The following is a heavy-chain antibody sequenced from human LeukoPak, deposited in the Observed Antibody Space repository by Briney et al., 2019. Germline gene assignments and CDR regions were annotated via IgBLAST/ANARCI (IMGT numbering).Heavy chain of an antibody. D-gene: IGHD5-12*01. CDR2: IHYSGTT. J-gene: IGHJ4*02. CDR1: GGSTNTYY. Sequence: SETLSLTCTVSGGSTNTYYWNWIRQPPGKGLEWIGYIHYSGTTNHNPSLKGRVTISVDTSKNQLSLKLTSVTAADTAVYYCVRGIYSGYDRSFDSWGQGTLVTVSS. V-gene: IGHV4-59*01. CDR3: VRGIYSGYDRSFDS.